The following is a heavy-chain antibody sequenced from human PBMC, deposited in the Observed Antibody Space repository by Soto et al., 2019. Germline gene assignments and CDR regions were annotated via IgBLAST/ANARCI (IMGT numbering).Heavy chain of an antibody. CDR1: GGTFSSYA. Sequence: GASVKVSCKASGGTFSSYAISWVRQAPGQGRGWMGGIIPIFGTANYAQKFQGRVTITADESTSTAYMELSSLRSEDTAVYYCARDQKSDYYDSSGYSSLDYWGQGXLVTVYS. J-gene: IGHJ4*02. CDR2: IIPIFGTA. V-gene: IGHV1-69*13. CDR3: ARDQKSDYYDSSGYSSLDY. D-gene: IGHD3-22*01.